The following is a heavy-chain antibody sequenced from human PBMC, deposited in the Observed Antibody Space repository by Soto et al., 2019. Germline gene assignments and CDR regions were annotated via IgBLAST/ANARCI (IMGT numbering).Heavy chain of an antibody. CDR1: GYTLTELS. D-gene: IGHD2-15*01. CDR2: FDPEDGET. CDR3: ATDLEVDTAAQYCSGGSCYRDY. J-gene: IGHJ4*02. V-gene: IGHV1-24*01. Sequence: ASVKVSCKVSGYTLTELSMHWVRQAPGKGLEWMGGFDPEDGETIYAQKFQGRVTMTEDTSTDTAYMELSSLRSEDTAVYYCATDLEVDTAAQYCSGGSCYRDYWGQGTLVTVSS.